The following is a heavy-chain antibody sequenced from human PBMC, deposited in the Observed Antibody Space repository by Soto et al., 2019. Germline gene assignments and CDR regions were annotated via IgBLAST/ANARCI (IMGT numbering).Heavy chain of an antibody. Sequence: EVQLLESGGGLVQPGGSLRLSCAASEFTFSNYAMSWVRQAPGKGLEWVSAISYGGGTTYYADSVKGRFTISRDNSKNTLYLQMNSLRAEDTAVYSCAKNPGYYYDSTGYHFDYWGQGTLVTVSS. CDR3: AKNPGYYYDSTGYHFDY. CDR1: EFTFSNYA. CDR2: ISYGGGTT. D-gene: IGHD3-22*01. V-gene: IGHV3-23*01. J-gene: IGHJ4*02.